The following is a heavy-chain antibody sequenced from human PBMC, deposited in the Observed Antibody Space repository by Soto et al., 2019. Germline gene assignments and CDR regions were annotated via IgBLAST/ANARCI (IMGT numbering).Heavy chain of an antibody. CDR2: IIPMFAAS. Sequence: QVQLAQSGAEVRKPGSSVKVSCGASGGSFSDFAFSWARQAPGQGLEWMGGIIPMFAASKYAQRFQDRVTITADESTNTVYLALSSLTSDDTATYYCARGGIVAVPAALSSYHDYTNYRFDSWGQGTLVTVSS. CDR3: ARGGIVAVPAALSSYHDYTNYRFDS. J-gene: IGHJ4*02. CDR1: GGSFSDFA. V-gene: IGHV1-69*01. D-gene: IGHD2-15*01.